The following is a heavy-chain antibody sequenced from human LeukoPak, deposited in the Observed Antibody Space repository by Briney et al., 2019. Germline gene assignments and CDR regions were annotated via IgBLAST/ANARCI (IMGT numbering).Heavy chain of an antibody. V-gene: IGHV3-23*01. D-gene: IGHD2-15*01. CDR3: TKSLYCSAGSCYKFDY. Sequence: GGSLRLSCTASGFTFSTHALSWVRRAPGKGLEWVSTIGNKGGTYYVDSVKGRFTISRDNSKNTLYLQMNSLRADDTAVYYCTKSLYCSAGSCYKFDYWGQGTLVTVSS. CDR2: IGNKGGT. J-gene: IGHJ4*02. CDR1: GFTFSTHA.